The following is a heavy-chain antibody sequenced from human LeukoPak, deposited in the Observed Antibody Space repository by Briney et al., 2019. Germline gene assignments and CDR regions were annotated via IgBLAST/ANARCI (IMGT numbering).Heavy chain of an antibody. J-gene: IGHJ5*02. CDR2: ISGSGGTT. CDR1: GFTFSSYA. Sequence: GALRLSCAASGFTFSSYAMSWVRQAPGKGLEWVSAISGSGGTTYYADSVKGRFTISRDNSNNTLWLQMNGLRAEDTAIYYCASYYYDTSGYYHYYDPWGQGTLVTVSS. V-gene: IGHV3-23*01. D-gene: IGHD3-22*01. CDR3: ASYYYDTSGYYHYYDP.